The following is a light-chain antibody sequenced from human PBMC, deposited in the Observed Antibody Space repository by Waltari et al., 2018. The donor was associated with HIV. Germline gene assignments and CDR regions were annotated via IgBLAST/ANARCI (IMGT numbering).Light chain of an antibody. CDR2: GIS. CDR1: QSFSSSY. CDR3: QQYGSSRYT. J-gene: IGKJ2*01. Sequence: ELVLTQSPGTLSLSPGERANLSCRASQSFSSSYLAWYQQKPGQAPRLLIYGISSRVTGTPDRFSGSGSGTDFTLTISRLEPEDFAVYYCQQYGSSRYTFGQGTKLEIK. V-gene: IGKV3-20*01.